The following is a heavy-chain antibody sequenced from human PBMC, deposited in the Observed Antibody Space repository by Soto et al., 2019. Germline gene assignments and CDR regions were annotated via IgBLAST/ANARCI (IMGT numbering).Heavy chain of an antibody. J-gene: IGHJ5*02. V-gene: IGHV4-39*01. Sequence: SETLSLTCSGSGGSISSFTYYWGWIRQPPGKGLEWIGTVYYNENTYYNPSLKSRVTITVDTAKNQFSLNLRSVTAADTAMYFCARRERYYGSPGWFDPWGPGTLVTVSS. CDR3: ARRERYYGSPGWFDP. CDR2: VYYNENT. CDR1: GGSISSFTYY. D-gene: IGHD3-10*01.